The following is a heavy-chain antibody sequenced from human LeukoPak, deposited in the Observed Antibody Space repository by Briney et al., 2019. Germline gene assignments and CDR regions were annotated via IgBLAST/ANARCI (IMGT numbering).Heavy chain of an antibody. Sequence: SETLSLTCTVSGGSINNYFWSWIRQPPGKGLEWIGYIYYSGNTNYNPSLKSRVIISVDTPKNQFSLKLSSVTAADTAVYYCARDKGSYWGQGTLVTVSS. J-gene: IGHJ4*02. V-gene: IGHV4-59*01. CDR3: ARDKGSY. CDR1: GGSINNYF. CDR2: IYYSGNT.